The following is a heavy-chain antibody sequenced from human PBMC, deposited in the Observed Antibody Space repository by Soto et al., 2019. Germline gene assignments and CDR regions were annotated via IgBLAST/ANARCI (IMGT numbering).Heavy chain of an antibody. D-gene: IGHD3-3*01. V-gene: IGHV3-33*01. CDR2: IWHDGSTE. J-gene: IGHJ4*02. CDR1: GFPFGTYG. CDR3: ARARAGFLESFDV. Sequence: VQLVESGGGVVQPGRSLRLSCAASGFPFGTYGMHWVRQAPGKGLEWVAVIWHDGSTEYYAVSVEGRFTISRDNSKHTLHLQMNGLRADDTAVYYCARARAGFLESFDVWGRGTLVTVSP.